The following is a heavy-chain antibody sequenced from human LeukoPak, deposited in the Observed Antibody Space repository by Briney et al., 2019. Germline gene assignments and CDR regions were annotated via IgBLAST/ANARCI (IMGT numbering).Heavy chain of an antibody. CDR1: GYTFTSYG. Sequence: ASVKVSCKASGYTFTSYGISWVRQAPGQGLEWMGWISAYNGNTNYAQKLQGRVTMTTDTSTSTAYMELRSLRSDDTAVYYCARDPLYCSGGSCYNYYYYGMDVWSQGTTVTVSS. CDR2: ISAYNGNT. D-gene: IGHD2-15*01. CDR3: ARDPLYCSGGSCYNYYYYGMDV. J-gene: IGHJ6*02. V-gene: IGHV1-18*01.